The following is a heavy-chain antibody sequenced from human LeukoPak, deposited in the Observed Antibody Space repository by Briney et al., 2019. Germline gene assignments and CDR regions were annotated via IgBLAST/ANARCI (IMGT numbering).Heavy chain of an antibody. CDR3: ARDHNYAFDP. D-gene: IGHD1-1*01. CDR1: GFPFIEYS. V-gene: IGHV3-48*01. Sequence: GGSLRLSCTASGFPFIEYSMNWVRQAPGKGLEWISYIGIDSGNTKYADSVRGRFTISADKAKNSLYLQMNSLRVEDTAVYYCARDHNYAFDPWGQGALVTVSS. J-gene: IGHJ5*02. CDR2: IGIDSGNT.